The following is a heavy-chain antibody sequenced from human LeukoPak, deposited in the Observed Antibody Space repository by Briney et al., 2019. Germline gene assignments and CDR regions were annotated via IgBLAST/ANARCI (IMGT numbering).Heavy chain of an antibody. CDR2: IYYSGST. V-gene: IGHV4-39*01. CDR1: GGSISSYY. Sequence: SETLSLTCIVSGGSISSYYWGWIRQPPGKGLEWIGSIYYSGSTYYNPSLKSRVTISVDTSKNQFSLKLSSVTAADTAVYYCASSVEGGLFDYWGQGTLVTVSS. D-gene: IGHD5-24*01. J-gene: IGHJ4*02. CDR3: ASSVEGGLFDY.